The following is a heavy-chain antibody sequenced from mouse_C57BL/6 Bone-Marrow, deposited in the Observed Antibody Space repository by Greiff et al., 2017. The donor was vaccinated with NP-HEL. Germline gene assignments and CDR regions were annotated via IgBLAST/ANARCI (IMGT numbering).Heavy chain of an antibody. D-gene: IGHD3-2*02. Sequence: EVQLQQSGPELVKPGASVKISCKASGYTFTDYYMNWVKQSHGKSLEWIGDINPNNGGTSYNQKFKGKATLTVDKSSSTAYMELRSLTSEDSAVYYCARDPLPRQLRLLFDYWGQGTTLTVSS. CDR3: ARDPLPRQLRLLFDY. CDR2: INPNNGGT. V-gene: IGHV1-26*01. J-gene: IGHJ2*01. CDR1: GYTFTDYY.